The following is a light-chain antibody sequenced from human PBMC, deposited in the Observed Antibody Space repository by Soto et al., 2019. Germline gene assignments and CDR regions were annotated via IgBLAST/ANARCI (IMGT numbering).Light chain of an antibody. CDR3: AAWDDSLNGQV. V-gene: IGLV1-36*01. CDR1: SSNIGNNA. CDR2: YDD. Sequence: VLTQPPSVSEAPRQRVTISCSGSSSNIGNNAVNWYQQLPGKAPKLLIYYDDLLPSGVSDRFSGSKSGTSASLAISGLQSEDEADYYCAAWDDSLNGQVFGTGTKLTVL. J-gene: IGLJ1*01.